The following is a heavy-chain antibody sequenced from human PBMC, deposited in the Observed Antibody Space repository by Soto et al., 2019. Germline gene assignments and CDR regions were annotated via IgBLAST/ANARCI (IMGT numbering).Heavy chain of an antibody. J-gene: IGHJ3*02. CDR1: ASSFSDAW. CDR3: TTDPIPGGI. CDR2: IKSKTAGGTT. D-gene: IGHD2-15*01. V-gene: IGHV3-15*01. Sequence: GGSLRLSCTVSASSFSDAWMSWVRQAPGKGLEWVGRIKSKTAGGTTDYAALVKGRFAISRDDSKNTLYLHINSLKTEDTAVYYCTTDPIPGGIWGQGTMVTVSS.